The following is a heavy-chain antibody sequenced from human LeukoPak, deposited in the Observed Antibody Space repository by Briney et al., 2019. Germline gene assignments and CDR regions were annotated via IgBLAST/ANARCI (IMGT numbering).Heavy chain of an antibody. CDR1: GGSISSSY. CDR3: ARVPTWDVAPAALRVGYAFDI. D-gene: IGHD2-2*01. CDR2: TSYSGST. V-gene: IGHV4-59*12. Sequence: SETLSLTCTVSGGSISSSYWSWIRQPPGKGLEWIGYTSYSGSTYYNPSLKSRVTISVDTSKNQFSLKLSSVTAADTAVYYCARVPTWDVAPAALRVGYAFDIWGQGTMVTVSS. J-gene: IGHJ3*02.